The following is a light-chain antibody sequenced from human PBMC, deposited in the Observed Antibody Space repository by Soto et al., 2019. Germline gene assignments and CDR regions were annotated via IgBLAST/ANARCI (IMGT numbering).Light chain of an antibody. Sequence: QSALTQPASVSGSPGQSITISCTGTSSDVGAYKYVSWYQQHPGKAPKLMIYDVSDRPSGVSNRFSGSKSGNTASLTISGLQADDEAYYYCSSYTSSFSDVFGTGTKLTVL. CDR1: SSDVGAYKY. J-gene: IGLJ1*01. CDR2: DVS. CDR3: SSYTSSFSDV. V-gene: IGLV2-14*01.